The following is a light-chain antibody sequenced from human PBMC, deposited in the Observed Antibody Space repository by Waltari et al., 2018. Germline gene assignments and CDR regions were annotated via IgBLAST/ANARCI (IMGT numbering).Light chain of an antibody. CDR1: HSVREY. CDR3: QQRISWPLT. V-gene: IGKV3-11*01. CDR2: DAS. Sequence: IVLTHSPATLSLSPGASATLSCRASHSVREYLAWYQQRPGQAPRLLIYDASNRATGVPARFSGTGYETDFTLTINSLEPEDFAVYYCQQRISWPLTFGGGSKVEIK. J-gene: IGKJ4*01.